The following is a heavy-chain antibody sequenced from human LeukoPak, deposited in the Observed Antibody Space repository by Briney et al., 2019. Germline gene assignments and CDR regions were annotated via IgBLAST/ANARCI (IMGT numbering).Heavy chain of an antibody. CDR1: GGSFSGYC. Sequence: SETLSPTCAVYGGSFSGYCWSWIRQPPGKGLEWIGEINHSGSTSYNPSLKSRVTISVDTSKNQFSLKLSSVTAADTAVYYCARDGSSGWYAGEAFDIWGQGTMVTVSS. V-gene: IGHV4-34*01. CDR3: ARDGSSGWYAGEAFDI. J-gene: IGHJ3*02. D-gene: IGHD6-19*01. CDR2: INHSGST.